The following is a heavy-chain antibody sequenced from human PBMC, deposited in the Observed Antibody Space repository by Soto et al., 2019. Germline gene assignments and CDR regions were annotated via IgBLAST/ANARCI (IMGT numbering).Heavy chain of an antibody. Sequence: GGSLRLSCAASGFTFSYYWMHWVRQAPGQGLVWVSRIHSDGSSTTYADSVKGRFTISRDNAKNTLYLQMSSLRAEDTAVYYCAKAFSWYDYWGQGTLVTVSS. CDR1: GFTFSYYW. D-gene: IGHD6-13*01. CDR3: AKAFSWYDY. CDR2: IHSDGSST. V-gene: IGHV3-74*01. J-gene: IGHJ4*02.